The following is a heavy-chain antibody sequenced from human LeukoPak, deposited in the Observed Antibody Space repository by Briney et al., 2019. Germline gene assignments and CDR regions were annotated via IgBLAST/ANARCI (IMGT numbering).Heavy chain of an antibody. CDR3: ARPIVGATGFDY. D-gene: IGHD1-26*01. CDR2: INPSGGST. Sequence: ASVKVSCKASGYTFTSYDINWVRQATGQGLEWMGIINPSGGSTSYAQKFQGRVTMTRDTSTSTVYMELSSLRSEDTAVYYCARPIVGATGFDYWGQGTLVTVSS. CDR1: GYTFTSYD. V-gene: IGHV1-46*01. J-gene: IGHJ4*02.